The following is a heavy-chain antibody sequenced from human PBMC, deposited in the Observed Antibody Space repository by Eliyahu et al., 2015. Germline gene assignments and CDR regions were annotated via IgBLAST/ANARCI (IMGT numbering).Heavy chain of an antibody. CDR1: SSYG. CDR3: AKDQASRSSGPFGY. D-gene: IGHD6-19*01. J-gene: IGHJ4*02. V-gene: IGHV3-30*18. Sequence: SSYGMHWVRQAPGKGLEWVAVISYDGSIKYYADSVKGRFTISRDNSKNTLYLQMNSLRGEDTALYYCAKDQASRSSGPFGYWGQGTRVTVSS. CDR2: ISYDGSIK.